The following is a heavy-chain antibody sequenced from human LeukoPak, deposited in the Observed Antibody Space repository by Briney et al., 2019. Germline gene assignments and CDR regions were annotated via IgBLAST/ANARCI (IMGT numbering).Heavy chain of an antibody. CDR3: ARDSSGYYGY. V-gene: IGHV4-34*01. Sequence: PSETLSLTCTVSGGSISSYYWSWIRQPPGKGLEWIGEISHSGSTNYNPSLKSRVTISVDTSKNQFSLKLSSVTAADTAVYYCARDSSGYYGYWGQGTLVTVSS. CDR2: ISHSGST. CDR1: GGSISSYY. D-gene: IGHD3-22*01. J-gene: IGHJ4*02.